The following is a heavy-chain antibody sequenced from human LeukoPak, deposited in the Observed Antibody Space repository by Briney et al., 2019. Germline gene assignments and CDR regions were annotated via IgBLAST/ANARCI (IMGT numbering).Heavy chain of an antibody. D-gene: IGHD3-3*01. J-gene: IGHJ6*03. CDR3: ARDFHDFWSGPLYYYYYMDV. Sequence: GGSLRLSCAASGFTFSSYWMSWVRQAPGKGLEWVANVKQDGSEKYYVDSVKGRFTISRDNAKKSLYLQMNSLRAEDTAVYYCARDFHDFWSGPLYYYYYMDVWGKGTTVTVSS. V-gene: IGHV3-7*01. CDR1: GFTFSSYW. CDR2: VKQDGSEK.